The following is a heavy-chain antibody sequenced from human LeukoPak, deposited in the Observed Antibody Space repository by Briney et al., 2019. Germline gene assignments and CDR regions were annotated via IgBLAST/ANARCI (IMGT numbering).Heavy chain of an antibody. V-gene: IGHV3-9*01. CDR3: AKDIVWFGETYYYGMDV. J-gene: IGHJ6*02. Sequence: GGSLRLSCAASGFTFDDYAMHWVRQAPGKGLEWVSGISWNSGSIGYADSVKGRFTIFRDNAKNSLYLQMNSLRAEDTALYYCAKDIVWFGETYYYGMDVWGQGTTVTVSS. CDR2: ISWNSGSI. CDR1: GFTFDDYA. D-gene: IGHD3-10*01.